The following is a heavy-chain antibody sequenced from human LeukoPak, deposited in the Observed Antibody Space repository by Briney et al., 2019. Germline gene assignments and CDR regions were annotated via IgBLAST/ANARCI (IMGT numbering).Heavy chain of an antibody. J-gene: IGHJ4*02. CDR3: ARLIGSVDTAVDY. Sequence: AGGSLRLSCAASGFTFSSYAMSWVRQAPGKGLEWVSHISGSGGSPYYADSVKGRFTISRDNSKNTLYLQMSSLRAEDTAVYYCARLIGSVDTAVDYWGQGTLVTVSS. V-gene: IGHV3-23*01. CDR2: ISGSGGSP. D-gene: IGHD5-18*01. CDR1: GFTFSSYA.